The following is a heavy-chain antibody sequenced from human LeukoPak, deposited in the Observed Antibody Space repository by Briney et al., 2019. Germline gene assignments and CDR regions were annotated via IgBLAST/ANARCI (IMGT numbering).Heavy chain of an antibody. CDR1: GGSISSYY. D-gene: IGHD1-26*01. J-gene: IGHJ6*03. CDR3: ARDLRVGAKYYYYYMDV. V-gene: IGHV4-59*01. Sequence: KPSETLSLTCTVSGGSISSYYWSWIRQPPGKGLEWIGYIYYSGSTNYNPSLKSRVTISVDTSKNQFSLKLSSVTAADTAVYYCARDLRVGAKYYYYYMDVWGKGTTVTVSS. CDR2: IYYSGST.